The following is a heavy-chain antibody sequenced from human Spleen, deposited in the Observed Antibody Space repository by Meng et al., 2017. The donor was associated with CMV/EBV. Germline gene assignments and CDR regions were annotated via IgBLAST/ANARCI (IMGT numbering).Heavy chain of an antibody. D-gene: IGHD2-15*01. CDR1: GFTFSSYS. CDR3: ARDRTPVDY. Sequence: RLSCAASGFTFSSYSMNWVRQAPGKGLEWVSSITSSSSIYYADSVKDRFTISRDNAKNSLYLQMNSLRAEDTAVYYCARDRTPVDYWGQGTLVTVSS. CDR2: ITSSSSI. J-gene: IGHJ4*02. V-gene: IGHV3-21*01.